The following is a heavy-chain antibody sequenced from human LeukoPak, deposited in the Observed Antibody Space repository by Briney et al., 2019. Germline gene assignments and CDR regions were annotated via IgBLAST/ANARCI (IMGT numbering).Heavy chain of an antibody. Sequence: GGSLRLSCVASGFTFSTYWLSWVRQVPGKGLECVANIKQDGSEKYYVDSVRGRFTISRDTAKNSLYLQMNSLRAEDTAVYYCAGYHSSNYLYFDYWGQGTLVTVSS. CDR3: AGYHSSNYLYFDY. J-gene: IGHJ4*02. CDR2: IKQDGSEK. D-gene: IGHD6-13*01. V-gene: IGHV3-7*01. CDR1: GFTFSTYW.